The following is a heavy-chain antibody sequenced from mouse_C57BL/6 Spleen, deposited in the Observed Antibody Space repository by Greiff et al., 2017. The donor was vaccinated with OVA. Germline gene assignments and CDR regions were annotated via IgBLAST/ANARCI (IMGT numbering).Heavy chain of an antibody. V-gene: IGHV1-7*01. J-gene: IGHJ2*01. Sequence: VQLQQSGAELAKPGASVKLSCKASGYTFTSYWMHWVKQRPGQGLGWIGYINPSSGYTKYNQKFKDKATLTADKSSSTAYMQLSSLTYEDSAVYYCARQGSQFGDYFDYWGQGTTLTVSS. CDR3: ARQGSQFGDYFDY. CDR1: GYTFTSYW. D-gene: IGHD3-1*01. CDR2: INPSSGYT.